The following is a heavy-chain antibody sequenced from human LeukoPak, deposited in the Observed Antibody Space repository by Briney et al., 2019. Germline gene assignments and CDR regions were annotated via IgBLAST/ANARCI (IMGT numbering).Heavy chain of an antibody. CDR2: MNPDGGGT. CDR1: GYTFTNYD. V-gene: IGHV1-2*02. D-gene: IGHD6-19*01. Sequence: ASVKVSCKASGYTFTNYDINWVRQATGQGPEWMGWMNPDGGGTTYGQIFQGRVTMTRDTSINTAYMELSGLRSGDTAIYYCARGAGSHYYYHMDVWGKGTTVTVSS. J-gene: IGHJ6*03. CDR3: ARGAGSHYYYHMDV.